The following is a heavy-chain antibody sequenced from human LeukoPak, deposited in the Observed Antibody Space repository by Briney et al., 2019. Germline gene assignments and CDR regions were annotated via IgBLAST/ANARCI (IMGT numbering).Heavy chain of an antibody. D-gene: IGHD4-23*01. CDR1: GGSISDYY. J-gene: IGHJ4*02. CDR2: SGST. CDR3: ARVGIDYSGNIIKYYFDY. V-gene: IGHV4-59*01. Sequence: PSETLSLTCAVYGGSISDYYWSWIRQPPGRGLEWIAYSGSTNYNPSLKSRVIISVDTSKNQFSLKLSPVTAADTAVYYCARVGIDYSGNIIKYYFDYWGQGTLVTVSS.